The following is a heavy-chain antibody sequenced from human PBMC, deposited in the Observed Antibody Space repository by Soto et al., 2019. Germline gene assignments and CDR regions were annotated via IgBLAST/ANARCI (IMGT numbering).Heavy chain of an antibody. Sequence: ASVKVSCKASGYTFTGYYMHWARQAPGQGLEWMGWIKSFNGDTNYAQKFQGRVTLTRDTSISTAYMELSRLKSDDTAVYYCARVVAPYDDVLTGNWYGPWGQVTLVTVSS. CDR1: GYTFTGYY. J-gene: IGHJ5*02. V-gene: IGHV1-2*02. CDR3: ARVVAPYDDVLTGNWYGP. D-gene: IGHD3-9*01. CDR2: IKSFNGDT.